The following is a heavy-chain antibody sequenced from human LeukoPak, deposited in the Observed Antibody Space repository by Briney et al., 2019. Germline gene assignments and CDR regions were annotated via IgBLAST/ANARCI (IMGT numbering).Heavy chain of an antibody. J-gene: IGHJ4*02. CDR2: IYSGGST. Sequence: GGSLRLSCAASGFIVSTNYMSWVRQAPGKGLEWVSVIYSGGSTYYADSVKGRFTISRDNSKNSLYLQMNSLRAEDTAVYYCAKGGYYERPWYFDYWGQGTLVTVSS. CDR3: AKGGYYERPWYFDY. D-gene: IGHD3-22*01. V-gene: IGHV3-66*01. CDR1: GFIVSTNY.